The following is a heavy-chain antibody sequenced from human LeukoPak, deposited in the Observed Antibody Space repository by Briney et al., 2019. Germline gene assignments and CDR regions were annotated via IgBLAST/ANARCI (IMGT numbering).Heavy chain of an antibody. J-gene: IGHJ3*02. D-gene: IGHD3-3*01. CDR2: IRYDGSNK. CDR1: GFTFSSYG. V-gene: IGHV3-30*02. Sequence: GGSLRLSCAASGFTFSSYGMHWVRQAPGKGLEWVAFIRYDGSNKYYADSVKGRFTISRDNSKNTLYLQMNSLRAEDTAVYYCARTRAIFGVASDALDIWGQGTMVTVSS. CDR3: ARTRAIFGVASDALDI.